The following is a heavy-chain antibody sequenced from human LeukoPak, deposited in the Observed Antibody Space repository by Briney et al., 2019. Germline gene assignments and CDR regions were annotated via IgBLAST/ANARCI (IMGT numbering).Heavy chain of an antibody. J-gene: IGHJ4*02. CDR2: IYHYGTT. Sequence: SETLSLTCAGSGGSISSNNWWTWVRQAPGKGLEWIGEIYHYGTTNYNPSLKGRVTISVDKSKNQFSLKFNSVTAADTAVYYCARGPSLGAHLDYWGQGTLVTVSS. V-gene: IGHV4-4*02. CDR1: GGSISSNNW. D-gene: IGHD1-26*01. CDR3: ARGPSLGAHLDY.